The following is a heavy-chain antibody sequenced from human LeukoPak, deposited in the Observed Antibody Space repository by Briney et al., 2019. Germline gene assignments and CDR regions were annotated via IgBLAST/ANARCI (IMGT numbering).Heavy chain of an antibody. V-gene: IGHV3-49*03. CDR2: IRSKAYGGTT. CDR1: GFTFGDYV. Sequence: GGSLRLSCTASGFTFGDYVMSWFRQAPGKGLEWVGFIRSKAYGGTTEYAASVKGRFTISRDDSKSIAYLQMNSLQTEDTAVYYCTRRRVRPCIAAAFDYGGQGTLVTVSS. J-gene: IGHJ4*02. D-gene: IGHD6-13*01. CDR3: TRRRVRPCIAAAFDY.